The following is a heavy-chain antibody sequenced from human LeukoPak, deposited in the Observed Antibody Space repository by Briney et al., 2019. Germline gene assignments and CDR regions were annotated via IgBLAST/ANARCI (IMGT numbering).Heavy chain of an antibody. D-gene: IGHD3-22*01. V-gene: IGHV3-21*01. CDR2: ISSSSSSYI. CDR1: GFTFSSYS. CDR3: ARDIHYYDSSGYYYAGGLDY. Sequence: GGSLRLSCAASGFTFSSYSMNRVRQAPGKGLEWVSSISSSSSSYIYYADSVKGRFTISRDNAKNSLYLQMNSLRAEDTAVYYCARDIHYYDSSGYYYAGGLDYWGQGTLVTVSS. J-gene: IGHJ4*02.